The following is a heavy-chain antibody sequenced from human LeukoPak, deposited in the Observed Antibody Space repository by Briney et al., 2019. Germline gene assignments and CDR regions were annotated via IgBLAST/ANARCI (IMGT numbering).Heavy chain of an antibody. CDR2: ITGDGGT. V-gene: IGHV3-23*01. Sequence: GGSLRLSCAASGFTFRSYVMSWVRQAPGKGLEWVSAITGDGGTNHADSVKGRFTISRDNSKNTLYLQMNSLRAEDTAVYYCAKETSSGNFVTIDCWGQGTLVTVSS. CDR1: GFTFRSYV. J-gene: IGHJ4*02. CDR3: AKETSSGNFVTIDC. D-gene: IGHD1-26*01.